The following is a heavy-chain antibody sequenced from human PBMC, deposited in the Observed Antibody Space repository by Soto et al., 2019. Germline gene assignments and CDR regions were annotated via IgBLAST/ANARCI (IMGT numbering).Heavy chain of an antibody. CDR1: GGSLSSSSFY. D-gene: IGHD6-19*01. Sequence: PSETLSLTCTVSGGSLSSSSFYWGWIRQPPGKGRESITAICYGGSTNYNSSLGSRVTMSVDTSKNEFSLQLSSVTAADTAVSYCARGRYSSGPYGMDVWGQGTTVTVSS. CDR3: ARGRYSSGPYGMDV. J-gene: IGHJ6*02. V-gene: IGHV4-39*07. CDR2: ICYGGST.